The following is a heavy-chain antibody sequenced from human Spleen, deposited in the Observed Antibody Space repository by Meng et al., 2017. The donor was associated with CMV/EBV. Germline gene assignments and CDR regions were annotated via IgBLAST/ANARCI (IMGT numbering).Heavy chain of an antibody. J-gene: IGHJ6*02. Sequence: GESLKISCAASRFTFSNYNMTWVRQAPGKGLEWVAVIWYDGSNKYYADSVKGRFTISRDNSKNTLYLQMNSLRAEDTAVYYCAKDLAWFGELFDYGMDVWGQGTTVTVSS. D-gene: IGHD3-10*01. V-gene: IGHV3-33*06. CDR2: IWYDGSNK. CDR3: AKDLAWFGELFDYGMDV. CDR1: RFTFSNYN.